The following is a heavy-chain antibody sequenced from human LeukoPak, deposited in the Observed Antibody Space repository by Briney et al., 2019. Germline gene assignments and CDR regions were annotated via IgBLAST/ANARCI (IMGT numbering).Heavy chain of an antibody. J-gene: IGHJ5*02. CDR1: GFTFTTYW. CDR3: ARDNSGYYYGTGNWFDP. Sequence: GGSLRLSCAASGFTFTTYWMSWVRQAPGKGLEWVANINQDGTEKYYVDSVKGRFTISRDNAKNSLYLQMNSLRAEDTAVYYCARDNSGYYYGTGNWFDPWGQGTLVTVSS. V-gene: IGHV3-7*01. CDR2: INQDGTEK. D-gene: IGHD3-22*01.